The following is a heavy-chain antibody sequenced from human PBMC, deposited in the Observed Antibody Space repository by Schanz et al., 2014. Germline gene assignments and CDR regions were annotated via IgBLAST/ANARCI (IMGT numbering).Heavy chain of an antibody. Sequence: QVQLVQSGAEVKKPGASVKVSCKASGYTLVSYSMHWVRQAPGQGLEWMGIINPSGGSTTYAQKFQGRVTMTRDTSTSTVYMELSSLRSEDTAVYYCARDGVDAAAGGNYWGQGTLVTVSS. CDR3: ARDGVDAAAGGNY. CDR1: GYTLVSYS. J-gene: IGHJ4*02. D-gene: IGHD6-13*01. CDR2: INPSGGST. V-gene: IGHV1-46*03.